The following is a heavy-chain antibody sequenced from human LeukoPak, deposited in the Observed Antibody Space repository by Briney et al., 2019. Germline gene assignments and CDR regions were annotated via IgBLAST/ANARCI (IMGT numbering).Heavy chain of an antibody. CDR2: ISGSGGST. Sequence: PGGSLRLSCAASGFTXSSYAMXWVRXAPXXXXXXXXAISGSGGSTYYADSVKGRFTISRDNSKNTLYLQMNSLRAEDTAVYYCAKSPYYYDSSGNDYWGQGTLVTVSS. CDR3: AKSPYYYDSSGNDY. CDR1: GFTXSSYA. D-gene: IGHD3-22*01. J-gene: IGHJ4*02. V-gene: IGHV3-23*01.